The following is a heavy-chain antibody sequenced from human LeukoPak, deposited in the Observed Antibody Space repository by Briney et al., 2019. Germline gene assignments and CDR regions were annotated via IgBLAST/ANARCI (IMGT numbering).Heavy chain of an antibody. CDR2: IYYSGST. V-gene: IGHV4-59*08. D-gene: IGHD6-19*01. J-gene: IGHJ4*02. CDR3: ARQGGYSSGWSY. Sequence: SETLSLTCTVSGGSISSYYWSWIRQPPGKGLEWVGYIYYSGSTNYNPSLKSRVTISVDTSKNQFSLNLSSVTAADTAVYYCARQGGYSSGWSYWGQGTLVTVSS. CDR1: GGSISSYY.